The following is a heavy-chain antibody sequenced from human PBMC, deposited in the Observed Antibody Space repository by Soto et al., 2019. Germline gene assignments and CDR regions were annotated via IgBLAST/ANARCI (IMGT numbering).Heavy chain of an antibody. CDR2: ISSSSSYI. J-gene: IGHJ5*02. CDR1: GFTFSSYS. CDR3: ASTLVTYSSGGGFDP. V-gene: IGHV3-21*01. D-gene: IGHD6-19*01. Sequence: GGSLRLSCAASGFTFSSYSMNWVRQAPGKGLEWVSSISSSSSYIYYADPVKGRFTISRDNAKNSLYLQMNSLRAEDTAVYYCASTLVTYSSGGGFDPWGQGTLVTVSS.